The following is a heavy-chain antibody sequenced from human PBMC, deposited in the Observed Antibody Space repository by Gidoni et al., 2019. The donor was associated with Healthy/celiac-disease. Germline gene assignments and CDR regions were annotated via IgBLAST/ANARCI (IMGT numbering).Heavy chain of an antibody. V-gene: IGHV3-30-3*01. J-gene: IGHJ6*03. D-gene: IGHD3-9*01. CDR2: ISYDGSNK. CDR3: ARDSGLNYDILTGYYKENYYYYMDV. CDR1: GFTFSSYA. Sequence: QVQLVESGGGVVQPGRSLRLSCAASGFTFSSYAMHRVRQAPGKGLEWVAVISYDGSNKYYADSVKGRFTISRDNSKNTLYLQMNSLRAEDTAVYYCARDSGLNYDILTGYYKENYYYYMDVWGKGTTVTVSS.